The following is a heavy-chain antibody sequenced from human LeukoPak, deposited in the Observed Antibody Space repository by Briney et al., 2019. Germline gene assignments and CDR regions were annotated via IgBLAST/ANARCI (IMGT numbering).Heavy chain of an antibody. CDR2: IYPDDSDT. Sequence: GESLKISCKVSGYSFTNYWIGWVRQMPGKGLEWMGIIYPDDSDTKYSPSFQGQVTISADKSISTAYLQWSSLKASDTAMYYCARSGRLGYCSGGSCFRWDYWGQGTLVTVSS. CDR3: ARSGRLGYCSGGSCFRWDY. J-gene: IGHJ4*02. V-gene: IGHV5-51*01. CDR1: GYSFTNYW. D-gene: IGHD2-15*01.